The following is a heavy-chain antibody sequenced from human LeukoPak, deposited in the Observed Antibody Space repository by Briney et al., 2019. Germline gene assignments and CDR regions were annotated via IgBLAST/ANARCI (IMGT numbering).Heavy chain of an antibody. V-gene: IGHV1-69*05. CDR1: GGTFSSYA. CDR2: IIPIFGTA. CDR3: ATLEYCSSTSCYNYYYYYMDV. Sequence: SVKVSCKASGGTFSSYAISWVRQAPGQGLEWMGGIIPIFGTANYAQKFQGRVTITTDESTSTAYMELSSLRSEDTAVYYCATLEYCSSTSCYNYYYYYMDVWGKGTTVAVSS. D-gene: IGHD2-2*02. J-gene: IGHJ6*03.